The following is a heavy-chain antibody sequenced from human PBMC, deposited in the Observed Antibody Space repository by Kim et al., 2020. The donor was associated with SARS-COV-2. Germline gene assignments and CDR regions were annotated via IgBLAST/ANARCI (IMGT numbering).Heavy chain of an antibody. J-gene: IGHJ3*02. CDR3: ARPIAVAANDAFDI. CDR1: GGSISSSSYY. CDR2: IYYSGST. V-gene: IGHV4-39*01. Sequence: SETLSLTCTVSGGSISSSSYYWGWIRQPPGKWLEWIGSIYYSGSTYYNPSLKSRVTISVDTSKNQFSLKLSSVTAADTAVYYCARPIAVAANDAFDIWG. D-gene: IGHD6-19*01.